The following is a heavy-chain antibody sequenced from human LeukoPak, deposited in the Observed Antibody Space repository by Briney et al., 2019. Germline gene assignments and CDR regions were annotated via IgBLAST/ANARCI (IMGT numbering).Heavy chain of an antibody. CDR3: ARAAVRDGNWFDP. Sequence: PSETLSLTCAVSGGSISNSNWWNWVRQPPGKGLEWIGEIYHSGSTYYNPSLKSRVTISVDTSKNQFSLKLSSVTAADTAVYYCARAAVRDGNWFDPWGQGTLVTVSS. V-gene: IGHV4-4*02. CDR1: GGSISNSNW. J-gene: IGHJ5*02. CDR2: IYHSGST. D-gene: IGHD6-13*01.